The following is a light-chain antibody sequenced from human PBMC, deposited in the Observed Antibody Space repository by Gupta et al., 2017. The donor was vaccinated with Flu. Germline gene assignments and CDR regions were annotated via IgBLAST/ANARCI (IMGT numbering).Light chain of an antibody. CDR2: GAS. V-gene: IGKV3-15*01. J-gene: IGKJ2*01. CDR3: QQDKNWPEYT. Sequence: EIVLTQSPATLSVSPGERATLSCRASQSVSSSLAWYQQKPGQAPRLLIYGASTRATGIAARFSGSGSGTEFTLTISSRQSEDFAVYYCQQDKNWPEYTFGQGTKMEIK. CDR1: QSVSSS.